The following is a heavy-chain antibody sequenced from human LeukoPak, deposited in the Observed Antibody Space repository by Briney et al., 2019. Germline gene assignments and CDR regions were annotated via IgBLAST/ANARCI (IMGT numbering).Heavy chain of an antibody. J-gene: IGHJ3*02. CDR1: GFTFSSYG. D-gene: IGHD3-9*01. Sequence: GGSLRLSCAASGFTFSSYGMHWVRQAPGKGPEWVAVISYDGNNKYYADSVKGRFTISRDNSKNTLYLQMNSLRAEATAVYYCARDRTYYDILTGSRGAFDIWGQGTMVTVSS. V-gene: IGHV3-30*03. CDR2: ISYDGNNK. CDR3: ARDRTYYDILTGSRGAFDI.